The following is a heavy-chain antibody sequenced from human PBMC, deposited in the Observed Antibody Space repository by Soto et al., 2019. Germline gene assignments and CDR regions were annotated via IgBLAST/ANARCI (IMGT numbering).Heavy chain of an antibody. J-gene: IGHJ4*02. D-gene: IGHD1-26*01. CDR1: GGSIDNYY. CDR3: ARDHSGSLDY. Sequence: QVQLQESGAGLVKPSETLSLTCTVSGGSIDNYYGSWIRQPPGRGLEWIGFISKSGSANHNPYLKSRVTMSIDMAKNQFSLKLSSVTAADTAVYYCARDHSGSLDYWGQGTLVTVSS. V-gene: IGHV4-59*01. CDR2: ISKSGSA.